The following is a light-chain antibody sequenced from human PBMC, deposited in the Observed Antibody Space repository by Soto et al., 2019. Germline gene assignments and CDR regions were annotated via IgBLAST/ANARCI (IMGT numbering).Light chain of an antibody. J-gene: IGLJ1*01. V-gene: IGLV2-23*02. Sequence: QSVLTQPASVSGSPGQSSTISCTGTSSDVGSYNFVSWYQQHPGKAPKLMIYEVSKRPSGVSNGFSGSKSGNTASLTISGLQAEDEADYYCCSYAGTYTYVFGTGTKVTVL. CDR1: SSDVGSYNF. CDR3: CSYAGTYTYV. CDR2: EVS.